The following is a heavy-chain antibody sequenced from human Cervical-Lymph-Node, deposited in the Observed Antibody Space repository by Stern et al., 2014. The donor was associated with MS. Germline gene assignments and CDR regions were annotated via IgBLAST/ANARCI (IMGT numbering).Heavy chain of an antibody. CDR1: GGTFSSYA. J-gene: IGHJ3*02. D-gene: IGHD2-8*01. Sequence: VKLVESGAEVKKPGSSVKVSCKASGGTFSSYAIRWVRQAPGQGLDWVGGIIATVEVANHAHKFQGRITITADKSTNTGYMELSSLRPEDTALYYCARDGGGVDIWGQGTMVSVSS. CDR2: IIATVEVA. V-gene: IGHV1-69*17. CDR3: ARDGGGVDI.